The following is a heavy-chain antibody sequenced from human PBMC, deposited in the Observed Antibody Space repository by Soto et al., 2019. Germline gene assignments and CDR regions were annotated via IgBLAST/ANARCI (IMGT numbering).Heavy chain of an antibody. CDR3: ARDHCSSTSCYLFGDY. CDR1: GGSFSGYY. Sequence: PSETLSLTCAVYGGSFSGYYWSWIRQPPGKGLEWIGEINHSGSTNYNPSLKSRVTISVDTSKNQFSLKLSSVTAADTAVYYCARDHCSSTSCYLFGDYWGQGTLVTSPQ. CDR2: INHSGST. D-gene: IGHD2-2*01. V-gene: IGHV4-34*01. J-gene: IGHJ4*02.